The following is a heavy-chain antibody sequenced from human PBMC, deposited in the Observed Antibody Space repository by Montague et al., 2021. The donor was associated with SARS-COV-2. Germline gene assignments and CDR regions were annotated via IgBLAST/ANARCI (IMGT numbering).Heavy chain of an antibody. CDR1: GFSLSSSGVG. Sequence: PALVKPTQTLTLTCTFSGFSLSSSGVGVGWIRQPPGKAPEWLALIYWDDDTRYSPPLKSRLTVTKGTSKNQVVLTPTNMDTVDTATYFCAHICRMYYFDDWGQGTLVTVSS. CDR2: IYWDDDT. CDR3: AHICRMYYFDD. D-gene: IGHD2-15*01. J-gene: IGHJ4*02. V-gene: IGHV2-5*02.